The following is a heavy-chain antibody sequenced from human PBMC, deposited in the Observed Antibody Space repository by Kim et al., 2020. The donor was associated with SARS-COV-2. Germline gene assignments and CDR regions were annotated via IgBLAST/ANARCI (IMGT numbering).Heavy chain of an antibody. CDR1: GFTFGSAH. CDR2: ISADESIK. J-gene: IGHJ4*02. V-gene: IGHV3-30*03. Sequence: GGSLRLSCAGSGFTFGSAHMHWVRQAPGKGLEWVAVISADESIKGYTDSVRGRFSGSRDNSQNTLFLQIDSLRPEDTAVYYCPREGHSSGRAGNFDNWGQGTLVTVSS. D-gene: IGHD6-19*01. CDR3: PREGHSSGRAGNFDN.